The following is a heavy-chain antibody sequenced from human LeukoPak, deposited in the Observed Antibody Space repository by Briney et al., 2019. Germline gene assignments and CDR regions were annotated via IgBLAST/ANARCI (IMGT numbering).Heavy chain of an antibody. J-gene: IGHJ4*02. CDR3: ARDQGYDILTGYVDY. V-gene: IGHV1-18*01. CDR1: GYTFTSYG. CDR2: ISAYNGNT. D-gene: IGHD3-9*01. Sequence: GASVKVSCKASGYTFTSYGISWVRQAPGQGLEWMGWISAYNGNTNYAQKLQGRVTMTTDTSTSTAYMELRSLRSDDTAVYYCARDQGYDILTGYVDYWGQGTLVTVSS.